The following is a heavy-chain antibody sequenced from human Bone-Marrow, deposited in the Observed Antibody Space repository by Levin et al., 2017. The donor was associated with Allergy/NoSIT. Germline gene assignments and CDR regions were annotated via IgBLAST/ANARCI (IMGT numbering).Heavy chain of an antibody. Sequence: KISCQASGDTFNNYAINWVRQAPGQGLEWMGGIVPILGTSSYAQKFQGRLTITADTSTSTAYMELSSLRSEDTALYYCARDSVVPSATLGFDPWGQGSLVTVSS. CDR3: ARDSVVPSATLGFDP. CDR1: GDTFNNYA. J-gene: IGHJ5*02. D-gene: IGHD2-2*01. V-gene: IGHV1-69*06. CDR2: IVPILGTS.